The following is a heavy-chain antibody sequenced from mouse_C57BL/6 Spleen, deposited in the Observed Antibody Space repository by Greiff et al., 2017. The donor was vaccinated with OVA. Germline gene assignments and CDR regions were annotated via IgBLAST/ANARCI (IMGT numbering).Heavy chain of an antibody. Sequence: QVQLQQPGAELVRPGTSVKLSCKASGYTFTSYWMHWVKQRPGQGLEWIGVIDPSDSYTNYNQKFKGKATLTVATSSSTAYMQLSSLTSEDSAVYYCARRNWYYYAMDYWGQGTSVTVSS. CDR3: ARRNWYYYAMDY. V-gene: IGHV1-59*01. D-gene: IGHD4-1*01. CDR1: GYTFTSYW. CDR2: IDPSDSYT. J-gene: IGHJ4*01.